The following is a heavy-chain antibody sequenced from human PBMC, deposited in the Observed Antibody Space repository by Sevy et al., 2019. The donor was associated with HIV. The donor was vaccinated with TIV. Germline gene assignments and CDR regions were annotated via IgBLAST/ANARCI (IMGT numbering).Heavy chain of an antibody. V-gene: IGHV3-49*03. D-gene: IGHD3-3*01. CDR3: TRDGPGGFTLFGVLAGYYGMDV. Sequence: GGSLRLSCTASGFTFGDYAMSWFRQAPGKGLEWVGFIRSKAYGGTTEYAASVKGRFTISRDDSKSIAYLQMISLKTEDTAVYYCTRDGPGGFTLFGVLAGYYGMDVWGQGTTVTVSS. J-gene: IGHJ6*02. CDR1: GFTFGDYA. CDR2: IRSKAYGGTT.